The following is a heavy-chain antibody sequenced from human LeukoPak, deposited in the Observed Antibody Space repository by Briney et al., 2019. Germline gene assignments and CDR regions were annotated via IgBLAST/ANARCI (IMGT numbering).Heavy chain of an antibody. V-gene: IGHV5-51*01. D-gene: IGHD5-12*01. Sequence: GGPLMISCKGSGCSFTSHWIGWVRQVPGKGLGWVGIIYPDESDTRYNPSFRGQVTISADKSMSTAYLEWSRLKASDTATYYCAKTLTSGYVGLYNNYFDSWGQGTLVTVSS. CDR3: AKTLTSGYVGLYNNYFDS. CDR1: GCSFTSHW. CDR2: IYPDESDT. J-gene: IGHJ5*01.